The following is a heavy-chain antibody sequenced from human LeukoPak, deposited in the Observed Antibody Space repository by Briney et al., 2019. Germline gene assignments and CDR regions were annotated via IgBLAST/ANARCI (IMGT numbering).Heavy chain of an antibody. J-gene: IGHJ4*02. Sequence: PSETLSLTCTVSGGSLSSYYWSWIRQPAGKGLEWIGRIYTSGSTNYNPSLKSRVTISVDKSKNQFSLKLSSVTAADTAVYYCASETVTTPFDYWGQGTLVTVSS. CDR1: GGSLSSYY. CDR3: ASETVTTPFDY. D-gene: IGHD4-11*01. CDR2: IYTSGST. V-gene: IGHV4-4*07.